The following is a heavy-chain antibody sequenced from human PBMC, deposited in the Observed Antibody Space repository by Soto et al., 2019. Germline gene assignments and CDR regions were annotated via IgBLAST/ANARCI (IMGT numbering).Heavy chain of an antibody. CDR2: MNPNSGNT. J-gene: IGHJ4*02. Sequence: QVQLVQSGADVKKPGALVKVSCKASGYTFTSYDINWLRQASGHGLEWMGWMNPNSGNTGDAQKFKGRVTMTRDTSMNPAYMELSSLTYEDTAVYYCARNLWETGDFDYWGQGTLVTVSS. V-gene: IGHV1-8*01. CDR1: GYTFTSYD. CDR3: ARNLWETGDFDY. D-gene: IGHD7-27*01.